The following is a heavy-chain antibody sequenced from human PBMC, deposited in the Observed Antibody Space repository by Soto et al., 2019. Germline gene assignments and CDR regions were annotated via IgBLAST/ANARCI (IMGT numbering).Heavy chain of an antibody. CDR1: VFTFSSYG. Sequence: LRLSCAASVFTFSSYGMHWVRQAPGKGLEWVAVISYDGSNKYYADSVKGRFTISRDNSKNTLYLQMNSLRAEDTAVYYCAKDRYYYDSSGQNGGFDPWGQGTLVTVSS. J-gene: IGHJ5*02. CDR2: ISYDGSNK. CDR3: AKDRYYYDSSGQNGGFDP. D-gene: IGHD3-22*01. V-gene: IGHV3-30*18.